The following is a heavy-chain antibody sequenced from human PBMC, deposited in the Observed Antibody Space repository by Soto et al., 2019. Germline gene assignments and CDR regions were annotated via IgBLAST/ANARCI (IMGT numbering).Heavy chain of an antibody. D-gene: IGHD3-10*01. V-gene: IGHV3-15*01. CDR2: IKSKTDGGTT. Sequence: EVQLVESGGGLVTPGGSLRLSCAASGFTFSNAWMSWVRQAPGKGLEWVGRIKSKTDGGTTDYAAPVKGRFTISRDDSKNTLYLQMNSLKTEETAVYYCTTDGSSGSYVPIYYYYYMDVWGKGTTVTVSS. CDR1: GFTFSNAW. CDR3: TTDGSSGSYVPIYYYYYMDV. J-gene: IGHJ6*03.